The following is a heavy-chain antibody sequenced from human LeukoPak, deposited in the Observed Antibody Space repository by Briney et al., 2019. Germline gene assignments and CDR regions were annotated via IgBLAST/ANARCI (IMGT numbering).Heavy chain of an antibody. CDR1: RYTFSSYS. CDR3: AREGYYGSGMSAFDI. Sequence: GGSLRLSCAASRYTFSSYSMNWVRQAPGKGLEWVSSISSSSSYIYYADSVKGRFTISRDNAKNSLYLQMNSLRAEDTAVYYCAREGYYGSGMSAFDIWGQGTMVTVSS. D-gene: IGHD3-10*01. J-gene: IGHJ3*02. CDR2: ISSSSSYI. V-gene: IGHV3-21*01.